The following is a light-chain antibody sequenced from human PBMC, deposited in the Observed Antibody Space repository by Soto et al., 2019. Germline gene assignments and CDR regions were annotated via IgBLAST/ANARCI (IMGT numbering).Light chain of an antibody. CDR1: QGISSY. J-gene: IGKJ4*01. V-gene: IGKV1-9*01. CDR3: QQLNSYPLT. Sequence: IQLTQSPSSLSASVGDRVTLTCRASQGISSYLAWYQQKPGQAPKLLIYAASALESGVPARFSGSGSGTDFTLTISSLQPEDFATYYCQQLNSYPLTFGGGTKVEIK. CDR2: AAS.